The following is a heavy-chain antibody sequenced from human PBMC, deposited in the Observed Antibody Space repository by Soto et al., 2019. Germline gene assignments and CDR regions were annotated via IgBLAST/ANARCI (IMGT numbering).Heavy chain of an antibody. CDR3: ARDPLPTESSAP. J-gene: IGHJ5*02. V-gene: IGHV4-4*07. D-gene: IGHD3-22*01. CDR2: VYATGRS. CDR1: GASVRTNY. Sequence: QVQLEESGPGLVKSSETLSLICRVSGASVRTNYWSWIRQPAGKGLEWIGRVYATGRSNYNPSFMTRATMSVDTSQNRLSLSLTSLTAADTATYYCARDPLPTESSAPWGRGILVTVSS.